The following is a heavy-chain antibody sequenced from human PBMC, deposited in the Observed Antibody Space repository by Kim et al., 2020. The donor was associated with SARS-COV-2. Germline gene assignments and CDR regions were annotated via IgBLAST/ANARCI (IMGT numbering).Heavy chain of an antibody. CDR1: GFTFITYG. CDR2: LWYDGSNK. Sequence: GGSLRLSCAASGFTFITYGMHWVRQAPGKGLEWVATLWYDGSNKYYPDSVKGRFTVSRDNSQNTMYLQVNSLRAEDTAVYYCARGYCCTATCYTGGTYFDNWGRGTLVTVS. J-gene: IGHJ4*02. D-gene: IGHD2-2*02. V-gene: IGHV3-33*01. CDR3: ARGYCCTATCYTGGTYFDN.